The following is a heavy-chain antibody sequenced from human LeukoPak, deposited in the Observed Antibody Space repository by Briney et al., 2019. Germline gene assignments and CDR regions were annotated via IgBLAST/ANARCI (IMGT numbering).Heavy chain of an antibody. D-gene: IGHD5-24*01. J-gene: IGHJ4*02. Sequence: GESLKISCKGSGYSFTSYWIGWVRQMPGKGLEWTGIIYPGDSDTRYSPSFQGQVTISADKSISTSYLQWSSLKASDTAMYYCARLDMQRWLQPLAFDYWGQGTLVTVSS. CDR1: GYSFTSYW. V-gene: IGHV5-51*01. CDR2: IYPGDSDT. CDR3: ARLDMQRWLQPLAFDY.